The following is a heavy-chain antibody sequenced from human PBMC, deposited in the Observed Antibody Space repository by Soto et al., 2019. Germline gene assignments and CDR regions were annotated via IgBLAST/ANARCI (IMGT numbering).Heavy chain of an antibody. CDR2: TSASMVT. CDR3: ARDSSARAIVDS. Sequence: QVQLVQSGGEVKKPGASVKVSCRASGYTFTSYGISWVRQAPGQGLEWLGWTSASMVTNYAQKFQGRVTMTTDTSARTASMELRSLRFVDTAVYYWARDSSARAIVDSWGQGALVTGSS. V-gene: IGHV1-18*01. CDR1: GYTFTSYG. D-gene: IGHD6-19*01. J-gene: IGHJ4*02.